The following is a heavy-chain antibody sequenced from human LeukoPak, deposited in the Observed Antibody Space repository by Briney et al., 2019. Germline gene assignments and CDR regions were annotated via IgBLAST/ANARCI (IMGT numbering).Heavy chain of an antibody. CDR3: ARLVNYGYSDY. J-gene: IGHJ4*02. D-gene: IGHD3-22*01. CDR2: IHYDGRT. V-gene: IGHV4-59*11. CDR1: GGSTSGRY. Sequence: SETLSLTCTVSGGSTSGRYWTWIRQPPGKGLEWIGYIHYDGRTNYNPSFKSRVIISLDTSNNQFSLNLKFVTAADTAAYYCARLVNYGYSDYWGQGTLVTVSS.